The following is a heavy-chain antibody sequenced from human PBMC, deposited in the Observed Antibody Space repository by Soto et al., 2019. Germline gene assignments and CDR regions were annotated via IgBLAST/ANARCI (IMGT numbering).Heavy chain of an antibody. Sequence: PSETLSLTCTVSGGSISSSSYYWGWIRQPPGKGLEWIGSIYYSGSTYYNPSLKSRVTISVDTSKNQFSLKLSSVTAADTAVYYCERHEGDYDSYFDYWGQGTLVTVSS. J-gene: IGHJ4*02. CDR2: IYYSGST. D-gene: IGHD4-17*01. V-gene: IGHV4-39*01. CDR3: ERHEGDYDSYFDY. CDR1: GGSISSSSYY.